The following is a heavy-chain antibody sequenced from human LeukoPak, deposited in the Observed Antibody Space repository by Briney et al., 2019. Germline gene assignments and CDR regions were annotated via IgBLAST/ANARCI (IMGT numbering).Heavy chain of an antibody. CDR3: ARRPRNYCSGGSCFRFFDY. J-gene: IGHJ4*02. Sequence: SETLSLTCAVYGGSFSDYFWNWIRQTPGKGLEWIGEINHGGGTKYNPSLKSRATISVDTSKKQFSLNLTSVTAADTAVYYCARRPRNYCSGGSCFRFFDYWGQGTLVTVSS. CDR2: INHGGGT. D-gene: IGHD2-15*01. CDR1: GGSFSDYF. V-gene: IGHV4-34*01.